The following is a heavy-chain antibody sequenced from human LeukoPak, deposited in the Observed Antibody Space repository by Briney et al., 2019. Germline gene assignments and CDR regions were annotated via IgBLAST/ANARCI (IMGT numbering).Heavy chain of an antibody. D-gene: IGHD5-12*01. J-gene: IGHJ3*02. CDR1: GGSISSYY. CDR2: IYYSGST. Sequence: SETLSLTCTVSGGSISSYYWSWIRQPPGKGLEWIGYIYYSGSTNYNPSLKSRVTISVDTSKNQFSLKLSSVTAADTAVYYCARDPRDMVATTDRTNAFDIWGQGTMVTVSS. V-gene: IGHV4-59*01. CDR3: ARDPRDMVATTDRTNAFDI.